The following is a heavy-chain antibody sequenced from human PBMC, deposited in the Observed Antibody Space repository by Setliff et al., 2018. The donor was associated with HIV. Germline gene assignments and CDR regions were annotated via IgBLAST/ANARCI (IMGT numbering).Heavy chain of an antibody. CDR3: ARHDSGGYYSLDY. D-gene: IGHD3-22*01. CDR1: GGSFSGYC. Sequence: PSETLSLTCAVYGGSFSGYCWSWIRQPPGKGLEWIGEIQHSGRTNYNPSLKSRVTTSVDTSKNQFSLKLSSVTAADTAVYYCARHDSGGYYSLDYWGQGTLVTVSS. J-gene: IGHJ4*02. CDR2: IQHSGRT. V-gene: IGHV4-34*01.